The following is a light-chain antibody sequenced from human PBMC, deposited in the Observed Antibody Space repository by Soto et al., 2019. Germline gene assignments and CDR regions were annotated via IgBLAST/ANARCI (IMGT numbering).Light chain of an antibody. CDR1: QSISTW. CDR2: KAS. J-gene: IGKJ4*01. CDR3: QQYKTYSLT. V-gene: IGKV1-5*03. Sequence: DFPMTQSPSTLSASVGDRVTITCRASQSISTWLAWYQQKQGKAPKLLIYKASSLESGVPSRFSGSGSGTEFTLTISSLQPDDFATYHCQQYKTYSLTFGGGTKVEIK.